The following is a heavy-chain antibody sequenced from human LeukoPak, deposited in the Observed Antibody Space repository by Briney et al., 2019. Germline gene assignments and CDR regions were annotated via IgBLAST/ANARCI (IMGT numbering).Heavy chain of an antibody. J-gene: IGHJ4*02. D-gene: IGHD3-16*01. CDR3: TKEMRGHY. CDR1: GFTFNNYA. V-gene: IGHV3-23*01. Sequence: GSLRLSCAASGFTFNNYAMSWVRQAPGKGLEWVSAISDSGGSTYYADSVKGRFTVSRDNSKNTLYLQMNSLRADDTAIYCCTKEMRGHYWGQGTLVAVSS. CDR2: ISDSGGST.